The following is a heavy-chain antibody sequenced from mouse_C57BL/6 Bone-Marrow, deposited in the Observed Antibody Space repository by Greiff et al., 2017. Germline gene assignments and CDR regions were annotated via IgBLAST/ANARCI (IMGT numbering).Heavy chain of an antibody. CDR2: INPNNGGT. V-gene: IGHV1-22*01. D-gene: IGHD2-1*01. J-gene: IGHJ4*01. CDR3: AYWRAMDY. Sequence: VQLQQPGAELVKPGASVKVSCKASGYTFTSYWMHWVKQSHGKSLEWIGYINPNNGGTSYNQKFKGKATLTVNKSSSTAYMELRSLTSEDSAVYYCAYWRAMDYWGQGTSVTVSS. CDR1: GYTFTSYW.